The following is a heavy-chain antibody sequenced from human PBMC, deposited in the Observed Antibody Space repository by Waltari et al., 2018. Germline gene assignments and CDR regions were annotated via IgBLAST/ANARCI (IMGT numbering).Heavy chain of an antibody. V-gene: IGHV3-48*01. Sequence: EVQLVESGGGLVQPGGSLRPSCAASGFTFRRYSMTWVRQGRGKGLEWGSYVSGSSGSVYEADGVKGGVTISRDKAKSSVELQMDSVRAEDTAVDYGATIVGATTVDVWGKGTTVTVSS. CDR1: GFTFRRYS. CDR3: ATIVGATTVDV. J-gene: IGHJ6*04. D-gene: IGHD1-26*01. CDR2: VSGSSGSV.